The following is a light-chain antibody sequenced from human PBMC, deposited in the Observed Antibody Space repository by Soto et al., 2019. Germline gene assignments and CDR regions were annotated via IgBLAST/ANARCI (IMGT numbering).Light chain of an antibody. CDR2: AAS. CDR3: QHADSFPLIT. CDR1: EDISTW. V-gene: IGKV1-12*01. J-gene: IGKJ5*01. Sequence: DIQMTQSPSSVSASVGARVTITCRSSEDISTWLAWYQQKPGKAPTLLIYAASSLQSGVPSRFSGSGSGTDYFLTISSLQPEDFAAYYCQHADSFPLITFGQGTRLEIK.